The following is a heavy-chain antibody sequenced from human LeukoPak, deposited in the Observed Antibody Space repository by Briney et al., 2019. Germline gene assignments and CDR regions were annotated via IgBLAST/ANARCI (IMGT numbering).Heavy chain of an antibody. J-gene: IGHJ4*02. V-gene: IGHV3-66*01. CDR2: IYSGGYT. CDR3: ARRLEYSGSKGVFDY. D-gene: IGHD1-26*01. CDR1: GFTVTTNY. Sequence: GGSLRLSCAASGFTVTTNYMTWVRQAPGKGLEWVSIIYSGGYTDYADSVKGRFTISRDNSKNTLDLQMNSLRAEDTAVYYCARRLEYSGSKGVFDYWGQGTLVTVSS.